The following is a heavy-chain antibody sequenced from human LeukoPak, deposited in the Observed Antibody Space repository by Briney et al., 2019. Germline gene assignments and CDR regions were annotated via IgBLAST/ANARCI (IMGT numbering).Heavy chain of an antibody. CDR1: GFTFSSYA. CDR2: ISYDGSNK. D-gene: IGHD6-6*01. CDR3: ARDLAARPHYYYMDV. J-gene: IGHJ6*03. V-gene: IGHV3-30*04. Sequence: QPGRSLRLSCAASGFTFSSYAMHWVRQAPGKGLEWVAVISYDGSNKYYADSVKGRFTISRDNSKNTLYLQMNSLRAEDTAVYYCARDLAARPHYYYMDVWGKGTTVTVSS.